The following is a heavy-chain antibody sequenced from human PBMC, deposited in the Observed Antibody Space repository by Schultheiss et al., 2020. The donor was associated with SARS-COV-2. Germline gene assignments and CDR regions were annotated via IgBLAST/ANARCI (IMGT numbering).Heavy chain of an antibody. Sequence: GGSLRLSCAASGFTFNNYAMHWVRQAPGKGLEWVALISYDGGDKYYADPVKGRFTISRDNAKNSLILEMNSLRDEDTAVYYCARDGMSSSGWYNYGLDVWGQGTTVTVSS. CDR3: ARDGMSSSGWYNYGLDV. J-gene: IGHJ6*02. V-gene: IGHV3-30-3*01. D-gene: IGHD6-19*01. CDR2: ISYDGGDK. CDR1: GFTFNNYA.